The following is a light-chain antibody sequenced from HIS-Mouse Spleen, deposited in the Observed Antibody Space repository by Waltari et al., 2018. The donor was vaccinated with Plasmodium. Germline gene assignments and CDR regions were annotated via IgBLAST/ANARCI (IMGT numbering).Light chain of an antibody. CDR2: EGS. CDR1: SSDVRSYNL. Sequence: QSALTQPASVSGSPGQSITISCPGTSSDVRSYNLVSWYQQHPRKAPKLMIYEGSKRPSGVSNRFSGSKSGNTASLTISGLQAEDEADYYCCSYAGSSTFVVFGGGTKLTVL. J-gene: IGLJ2*01. CDR3: CSYAGSSTFVV. V-gene: IGLV2-23*03.